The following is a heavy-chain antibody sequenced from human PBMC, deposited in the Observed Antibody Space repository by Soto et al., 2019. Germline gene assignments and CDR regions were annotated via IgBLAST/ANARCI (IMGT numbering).Heavy chain of an antibody. D-gene: IGHD2-8*01. CDR2: IYWDDDK. CDR1: GFSLSTSGVG. J-gene: IGHJ5*02. CDR3: ADSRPMVYAIGWFDP. V-gene: IGHV2-5*02. Sequence: QITLKESGPTLVKPTQNLTLTCTFSGFSLSTSGVGVGWIRQPPGKALEWLALIYWDDDKRYSPSLKSRLTTTKDTSKNQVVLTMDYMDSLDTATYYCADSRPMVYAIGWFDPWGQGPLVTVSS.